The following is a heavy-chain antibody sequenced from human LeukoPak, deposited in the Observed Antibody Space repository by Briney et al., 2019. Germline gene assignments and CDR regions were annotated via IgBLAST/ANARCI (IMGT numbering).Heavy chain of an antibody. D-gene: IGHD1-26*01. CDR2: TYYRSKWHN. CDR3: ARARVEVGATTLARGSDAFDI. Sequence: SQTLSLTCAISGDSVSSNSAAWNWIRQSPSRGLEWLGRTYYRSKWHNDYAVSVKSRITINPDTSKNQFSLQLNSVTAADTAVYYCARARVEVGATTLARGSDAFDIWGQGTMVTVSS. J-gene: IGHJ3*02. CDR1: GDSVSSNSAA. V-gene: IGHV6-1*01.